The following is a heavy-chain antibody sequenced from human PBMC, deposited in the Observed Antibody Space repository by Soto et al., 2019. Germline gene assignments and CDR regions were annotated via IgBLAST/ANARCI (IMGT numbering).Heavy chain of an antibody. CDR1: GFTFSAHY. D-gene: IGHD1-26*01. J-gene: IGHJ4*02. Sequence: EVQLVESGGGLVQPGGSLRLSCAASGFTFSAHYMDWVRQAPGKGLEWGGRIKNKANSYTTEYAASVEGRFTISREDSQYSLYLQMNSLKTEDTAVYYCARVSLVGPSGGRYFDYWGQGSQVAVSS. V-gene: IGHV3-72*01. CDR3: ARVSLVGPSGGRYFDY. CDR2: IKNKANSYTT.